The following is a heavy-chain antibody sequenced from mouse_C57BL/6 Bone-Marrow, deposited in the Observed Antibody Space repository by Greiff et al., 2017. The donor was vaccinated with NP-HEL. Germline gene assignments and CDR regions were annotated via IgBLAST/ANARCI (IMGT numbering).Heavy chain of an antibody. V-gene: IGHV1-52*01. J-gene: IGHJ4*01. CDR3: APSGGYYGANAMDY. D-gene: IGHD1-1*01. CDR2: IDPSDSET. CDR1: GYTFTSYW. Sequence: QVQLQQPGAELVRPGSSVKLSCKASGYTFTSYWMHWVKQRPIQGLEWIGNIDPSDSETHYNQKFKDKATLTVDKSSSTAYMQLSSLTSEDSAVXYCAPSGGYYGANAMDYWGQGTSVTVSS.